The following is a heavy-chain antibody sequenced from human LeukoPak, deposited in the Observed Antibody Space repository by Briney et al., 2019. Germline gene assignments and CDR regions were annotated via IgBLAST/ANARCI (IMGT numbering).Heavy chain of an antibody. Sequence: SETLSLTCTVSGGSISSGDYYWSWIRQPPGKGLEWIGYIYYSGSTYYNPSLKSRVTISVDTSKNQFSLKLSSVTAADTAVYYCARQWELSLYYYYGMDVWGEGTTVTVSS. CDR3: ARQWELSLYYYYGMDV. D-gene: IGHD1-26*01. V-gene: IGHV4-30-4*08. CDR2: IYYSGST. CDR1: GGSISSGDYY. J-gene: IGHJ6*04.